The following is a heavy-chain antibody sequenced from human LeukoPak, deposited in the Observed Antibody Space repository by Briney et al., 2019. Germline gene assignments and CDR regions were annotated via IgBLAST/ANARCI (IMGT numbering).Heavy chain of an antibody. Sequence: TESLNLTCNASGCSFSTYYWRWIRQPPGKELDWLGYIYYSGITNYNPALKIRVTISVDTSKNQFSLKLSSVTAADTAVYYCARAEDSSGYYPLGYWGQGTLVTVSS. J-gene: IGHJ4*02. CDR3: ARAEDSSGYYPLGY. D-gene: IGHD3-22*01. CDR2: IYYSGIT. CDR1: GCSFSTYY. V-gene: IGHV4-59*01.